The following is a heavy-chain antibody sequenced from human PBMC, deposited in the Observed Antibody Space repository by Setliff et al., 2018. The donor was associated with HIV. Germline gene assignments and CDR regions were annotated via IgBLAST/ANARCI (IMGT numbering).Heavy chain of an antibody. V-gene: IGHV1-69*10. J-gene: IGHJ4*02. Sequence: ASVKVSCKASGGTFSRYAIAWVRQAPGQGLEWMGGIIPIVGIPNYAQKFQGRVSITADKSAITAYMGLSSLRSEDTAVYYCARSTDSSSFDYWGQGTLVTVSS. CDR3: ARSTDSSSFDY. CDR1: GGTFSRYA. D-gene: IGHD6-13*01. CDR2: IIPIVGIP.